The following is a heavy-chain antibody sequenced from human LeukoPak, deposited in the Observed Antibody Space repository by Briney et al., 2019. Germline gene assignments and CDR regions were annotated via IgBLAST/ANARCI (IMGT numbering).Heavy chain of an antibody. CDR1: GGTFSSYA. J-gene: IGHJ6*02. V-gene: IGHV1-69*04. D-gene: IGHD1-26*01. CDR3: ARGGGSYREYYGMDV. Sequence: WASVNVSFKASGGTFSSYAISWVRQAPGQGREWMGRIIPILGIANYAQKFQGRVTITADKSTSTAYMELSSLRSEDTAVYYCARGGGSYREYYGMDVWGQGTTVTVSS. CDR2: IIPILGIA.